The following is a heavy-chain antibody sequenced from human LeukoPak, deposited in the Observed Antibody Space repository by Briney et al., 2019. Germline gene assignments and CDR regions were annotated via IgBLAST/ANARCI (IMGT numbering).Heavy chain of an antibody. D-gene: IGHD3-22*01. CDR3: ARDLEDSSPFGAFDM. V-gene: IGHV3-33*08. Sequence: GGSLRLSCAASGFTFSNYWMNWVRQAPGKGLEWVAAIWFDGVRKYYSDSVKGRLTISRDNSKSTLYLQVNSLRAEDTAVYYCARDLEDSSPFGAFDMWGQGTMVTVSS. CDR2: IWFDGVRK. CDR1: GFTFSNYW. J-gene: IGHJ3*02.